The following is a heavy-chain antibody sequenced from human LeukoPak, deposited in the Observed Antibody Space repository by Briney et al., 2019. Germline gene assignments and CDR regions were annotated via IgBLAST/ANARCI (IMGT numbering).Heavy chain of an antibody. J-gene: IGHJ3*02. CDR1: GFTFSSYG. CDR2: IWYDGSNK. V-gene: IGHV3-33*01. D-gene: IGHD3-22*01. Sequence: GGSLRLSCAASGFTFSSYGMHWVRQAPGKGLEWVAVIWYDGSNKYYADSVKGRFTIPRDNSKSTLYLQMNSLRAEDTAVYYCAREVEYYDSSGHRPHAFDIWGQGTVVTVSS. CDR3: AREVEYYDSSGHRPHAFDI.